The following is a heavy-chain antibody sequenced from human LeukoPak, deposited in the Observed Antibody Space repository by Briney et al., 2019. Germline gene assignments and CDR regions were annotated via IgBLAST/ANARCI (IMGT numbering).Heavy chain of an antibody. CDR3: ASLVGGYYPPVEAFDI. CDR1: GFSFSSCW. CDR2: VNSDGSTT. Sequence: GGSLRLSCAASGFSFSSCWMHRVPQAPGKGGVWVSRVNSDGSTTNYADSVKGRFTISRDNAKNTLYLQMSSLGAEDSAVYYCASLVGGYYPPVEAFDIWGQGTTVTVSS. J-gene: IGHJ3*02. D-gene: IGHD3-3*01. V-gene: IGHV3-74*01.